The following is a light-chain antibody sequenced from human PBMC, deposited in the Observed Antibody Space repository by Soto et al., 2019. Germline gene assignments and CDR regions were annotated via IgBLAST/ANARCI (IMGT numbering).Light chain of an antibody. CDR3: HVWDISAEQVV. CDR1: RIGSKS. Sequence: SYELTQPPSVSVAPGQTARITCGGNRIGSKSVHWFQQKPGQAPVLVVHDDSDRPSGIPARFSAFNSGNTATLTISMVEDGDEADYYCHVWDISAEQVVFGVGTKLTVL. CDR2: DDS. V-gene: IGLV3-21*02. J-gene: IGLJ2*01.